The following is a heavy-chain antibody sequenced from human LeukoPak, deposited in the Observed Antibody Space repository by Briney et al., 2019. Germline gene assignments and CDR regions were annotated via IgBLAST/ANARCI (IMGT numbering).Heavy chain of an antibody. D-gene: IGHD6-6*01. CDR3: ARDGTYSSSSFDY. CDR1: GFTFSSYW. J-gene: IGHJ4*02. Sequence: SGGSLRLSCAASGFTFSSYWMYWVRQAPGKGLVWVSRINTDGSSLNYADSVKGRFTISRDNAKNTLYLQMNSLGAEDTAVYYCARDGTYSSSSFDYWGQGTLVTVSS. V-gene: IGHV3-74*01. CDR2: INTDGSSL.